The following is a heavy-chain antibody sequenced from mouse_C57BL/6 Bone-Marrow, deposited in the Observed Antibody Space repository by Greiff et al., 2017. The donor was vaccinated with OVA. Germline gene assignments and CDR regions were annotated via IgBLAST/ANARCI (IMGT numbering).Heavy chain of an antibody. J-gene: IGHJ1*03. Sequence: EVKLVESGGGLVQSGRSLRLSCATSGFTFSDFYMEWVRQAPGKGLEWIAASRNKANDYTTEYSASVKGRFIVSRDTSQSILYLQMNALRAEDTAIYYCARDACDYYGSSYWYFDVWGTGTTVTVSS. V-gene: IGHV7-1*01. CDR2: SRNKANDYTT. CDR1: GFTFSDFY. CDR3: ARDACDYYGSSYWYFDV. D-gene: IGHD1-1*01.